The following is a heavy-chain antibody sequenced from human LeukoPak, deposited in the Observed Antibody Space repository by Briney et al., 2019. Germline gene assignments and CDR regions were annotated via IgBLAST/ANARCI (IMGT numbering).Heavy chain of an antibody. D-gene: IGHD2-2*01. CDR1: GGTFSSYA. Sequence: SVKVSCKASGGTFSSYAISWVRQAPGQGLEWMGGIIPIFGTANYAQKFQGRVTITADESTSTAYMELSSLRSGDTAVYYCARVVVPAAIAPGMDVWGQGTTVTVSS. J-gene: IGHJ6*02. V-gene: IGHV1-69*13. CDR3: ARVVVPAAIAPGMDV. CDR2: IIPIFGTA.